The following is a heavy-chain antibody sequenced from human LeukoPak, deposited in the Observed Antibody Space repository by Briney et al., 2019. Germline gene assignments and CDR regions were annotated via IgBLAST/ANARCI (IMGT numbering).Heavy chain of an antibody. CDR1: GFTFSSYD. V-gene: IGHV3-23*01. CDR2: ISGSGAST. D-gene: IGHD6-13*01. J-gene: IGHJ5*02. CDR3: AKQHSSSLYSPFDP. Sequence: EPGGSLRLSCAASGFTFSSYDMSWVRQAPGKGLEWVSAISGSGASTYYADSVMGRFTISRDNSKSTLFLQMNSLRAEDTAIYHCAKQHSSSLYSPFDPWGQGTLVTVSS.